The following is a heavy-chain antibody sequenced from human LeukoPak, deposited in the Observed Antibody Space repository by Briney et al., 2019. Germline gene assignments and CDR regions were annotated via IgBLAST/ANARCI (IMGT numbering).Heavy chain of an antibody. V-gene: IGHV3-64*01. CDR2: ISSNGGST. Sequence: GGSLRLSCAASGFTFSSYAMHWVRQAPGKGLEYVSAISSNGGSTYYGNSVKGRFTISRDNSKNTLYLKMGSLRAEDMAVYYCASDYHDSSGSFVAFDIWGQGTMVTVSS. J-gene: IGHJ3*02. CDR3: ASDYHDSSGSFVAFDI. D-gene: IGHD3-22*01. CDR1: GFTFSSYA.